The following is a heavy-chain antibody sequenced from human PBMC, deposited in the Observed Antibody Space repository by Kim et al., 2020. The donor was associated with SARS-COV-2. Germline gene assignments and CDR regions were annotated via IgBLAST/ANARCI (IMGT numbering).Heavy chain of an antibody. J-gene: IGHJ5*02. D-gene: IGHD3-10*01. Sequence: SYADAVKGRFTISSDNAKNPLYLQMNSLGAEVTALYYCARPDRRSLFDPWGQGTLVTVSS. CDR3: ARPDRRSLFDP. V-gene: IGHV3-74*01.